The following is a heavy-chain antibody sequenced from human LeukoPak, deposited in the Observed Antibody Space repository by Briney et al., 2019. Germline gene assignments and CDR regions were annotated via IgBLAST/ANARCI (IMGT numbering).Heavy chain of an antibody. J-gene: IGHJ4*02. CDR1: GGTFSSYA. CDR2: IIPIFGTA. D-gene: IGHD4-17*01. CDR3: ARDLSPDYGDYVY. Sequence: GSSVKVSCKASGGTFSSYAISWVRQAPGQGLEWMGRIIPIFGTANYAQKFQGRVTITTDESTSTAYMELSSLRSEDTAVYYCARDLSPDYGDYVYWGQGTLVTVSS. V-gene: IGHV1-69*05.